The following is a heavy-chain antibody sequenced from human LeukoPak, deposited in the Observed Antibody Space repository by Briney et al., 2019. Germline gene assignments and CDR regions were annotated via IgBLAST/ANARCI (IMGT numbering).Heavy chain of an antibody. CDR2: IRSTGDYI. CDR1: RHGHTRHT. Sequence: PGGSLRLSCAGSRHGHTRHTMDSVRRAPGKGLEWISYIRSTGDYIYYADSVKGRFTISRDNARTSVYLQMNSLRVEDTAIYYCEREYGSRARFDSWGQGTLVTVSS. CDR3: EREYGSRARFDS. D-gene: IGHD6-13*01. V-gene: IGHV3-21*05. J-gene: IGHJ4*02.